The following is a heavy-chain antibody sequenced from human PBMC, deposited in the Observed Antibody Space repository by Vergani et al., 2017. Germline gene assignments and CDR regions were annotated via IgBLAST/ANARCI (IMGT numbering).Heavy chain of an antibody. CDR2: IYYSGST. D-gene: IGHD4/OR15-4a*01. CDR1: GGSISSYY. CDR3: AKLTTWTDYYMDV. J-gene: IGHJ6*03. V-gene: IGHV4-59*01. Sequence: QVQLQESGPGLVKPSETLSLTCTVSGGSISSYYWSWIRQPPGKGLEWIGYIYYSGSTNYNPPLKSRVTISVDTSKNQFSLKLSSVTAADTAVYYCAKLTTWTDYYMDVWGKGTTVTVSS.